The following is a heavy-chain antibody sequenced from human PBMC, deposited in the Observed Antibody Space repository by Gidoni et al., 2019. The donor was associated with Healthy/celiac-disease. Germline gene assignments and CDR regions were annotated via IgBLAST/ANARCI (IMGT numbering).Heavy chain of an antibody. D-gene: IGHD1-20*01. Sequence: QWVRQARGQRLEWIGWIVVGSGNTNYAQKFQERVTITRDMSTSTAYMELSSLRSEDTAVYYCAADRRYNWNQIDAFDIWGQGTMVTVSS. CDR3: AADRRYNWNQIDAFDI. V-gene: IGHV1-58*01. J-gene: IGHJ3*02. CDR2: IVVGSGNT.